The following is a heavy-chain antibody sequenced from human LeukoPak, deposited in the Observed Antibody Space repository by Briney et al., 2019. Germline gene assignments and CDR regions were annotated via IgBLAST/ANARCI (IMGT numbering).Heavy chain of an antibody. CDR1: GYTFTSYG. V-gene: IGHV1-18*01. J-gene: IGHJ5*02. Sequence: ASVKVSCKASGYTFTSYGISWVRQAPGQGLEWMGWISAYNGNTNYALKLQGRVTMTTDTSTSTAYMELRSLRSDDTAVYYCARDFDDFWSGYRINWFDPWGQGTLVTVSS. D-gene: IGHD3-3*01. CDR3: ARDFDDFWSGYRINWFDP. CDR2: ISAYNGNT.